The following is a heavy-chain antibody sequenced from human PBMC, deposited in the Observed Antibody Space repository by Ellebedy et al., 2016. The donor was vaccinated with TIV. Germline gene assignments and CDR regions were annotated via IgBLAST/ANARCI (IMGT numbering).Heavy chain of an antibody. CDR3: VTTVETVDY. Sequence: GGSLRLSXQAFGYMSASYWIGWVRQMPGKGLEWMGSLYPGDSDPRYGPSFQGQVIISADKYINTAYLQWSSLKPSDTAMYYCVTTVETVDYWGQGTLVTVSS. D-gene: IGHD4-23*01. CDR1: GYMSASYW. J-gene: IGHJ4*02. V-gene: IGHV5-51*01. CDR2: LYPGDSDP.